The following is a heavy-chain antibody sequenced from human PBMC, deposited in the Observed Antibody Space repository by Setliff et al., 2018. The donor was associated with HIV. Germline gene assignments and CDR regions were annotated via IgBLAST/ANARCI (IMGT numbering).Heavy chain of an antibody. CDR1: GYIFNNYW. CDR3: ARRFGFYSAGYENDAFDI. CDR2: IFPGDSDT. D-gene: IGHD3-22*01. V-gene: IGHV5-51*01. Sequence: GESLTISCKGSGYIFNNYWVGWVRQMPGEGLEWMGLIFPGDSDTRYSPSFQGQVSMSVDKSIGVAYLQWSSLKASDTAMYYCARRFGFYSAGYENDAFDIWGQGTMVTVAS. J-gene: IGHJ3*02.